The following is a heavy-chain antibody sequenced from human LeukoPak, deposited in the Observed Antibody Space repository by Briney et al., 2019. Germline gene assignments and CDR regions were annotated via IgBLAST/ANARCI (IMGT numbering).Heavy chain of an antibody. V-gene: IGHV3-23*01. CDR3: AKDRGYSSGWYDY. J-gene: IGHJ4*02. Sequence: PGGSLRLSCAASGFTFSNYAMSWVRQAPGKGLEWVSAISGGGSSTYYADSVKSRFIISRDNSKNTLYLQMNSLGAEDTAVYYCAKDRGYSSGWYDYWGQGTLVTVSS. D-gene: IGHD6-19*01. CDR1: GFTFSNYA. CDR2: ISGGGSST.